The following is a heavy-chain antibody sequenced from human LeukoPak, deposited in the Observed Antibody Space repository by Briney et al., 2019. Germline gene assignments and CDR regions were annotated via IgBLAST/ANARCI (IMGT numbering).Heavy chain of an antibody. V-gene: IGHV3-11*05. CDR2: ISSSSSYT. Sequence: GGSLRLSCAASGFTFSDYYMSWIRQAPGKGLEWVSYISSSSSYTNYADSVKGRFTISRDNAKNSLYLQMNSLRAEDTAVYYCARDIVVVVAATLQRWFDPWGQGTLVTVSS. D-gene: IGHD2-15*01. CDR1: GFTFSDYY. CDR3: ARDIVVVVAATLQRWFDP. J-gene: IGHJ5*02.